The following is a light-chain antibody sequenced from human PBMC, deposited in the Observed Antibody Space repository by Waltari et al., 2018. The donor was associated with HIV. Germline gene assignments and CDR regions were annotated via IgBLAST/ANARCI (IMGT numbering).Light chain of an antibody. CDR3: MQALQTPT. Sequence: DIVMTPSPLSLPVTPGEPASISCRSSQSLLHSNGYNYLDWYLQKPGQSPQLLIYLGSYRASGVPDRFSGSGSGTDFTLKISRVEAEDVGVYYCMQALQTPTFGQGTKVEIK. J-gene: IGKJ1*01. CDR1: QSLLHSNGYNY. V-gene: IGKV2-28*01. CDR2: LGS.